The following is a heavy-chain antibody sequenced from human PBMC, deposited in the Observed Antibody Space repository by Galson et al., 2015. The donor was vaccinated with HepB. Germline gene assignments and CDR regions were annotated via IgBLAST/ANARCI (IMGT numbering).Heavy chain of an antibody. J-gene: IGHJ6*02. V-gene: IGHV6-1*01. CDR2: TYYRSKWYN. CDR1: GDSVSSNSAA. Sequence: ISGDSVSSNSAAWNWIRHSPSRGLEWLGRTYYRSKWYNDYAVSVRSRITINPDTSKNQFSLQLRSVTPDDTAVYYCARGSGRYAMDVWGQGTTVTVSS. CDR3: ARGSGRYAMDV. D-gene: IGHD3-10*01.